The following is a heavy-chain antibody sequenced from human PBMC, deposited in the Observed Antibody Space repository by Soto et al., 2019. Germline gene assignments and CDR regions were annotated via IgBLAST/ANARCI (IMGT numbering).Heavy chain of an antibody. J-gene: IGHJ5*02. Sequence: QMQLQESGPGLVKPSETLSLTCTVSGGSVSSYYWSWLRQPPGKGLEWIGYIYYTGTTDYNPSLRSRVTISVDRSKNQFSLKLSSVTAADTAVYYCARTYSGGLRWFDPWGQGTLVSVSS. CDR3: ARTYSGGLRWFDP. D-gene: IGHD3-10*01. CDR2: IYYTGTT. CDR1: GGSVSSYY. V-gene: IGHV4-59*02.